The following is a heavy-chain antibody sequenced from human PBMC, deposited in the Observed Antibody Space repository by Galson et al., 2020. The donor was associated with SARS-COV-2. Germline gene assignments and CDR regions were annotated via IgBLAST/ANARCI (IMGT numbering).Heavy chain of an antibody. CDR3: ARRFGGSRPFDY. D-gene: IGHD2-15*01. CDR1: CYSISSGYY. V-gene: IGHV4-38-2*01. Sequence: SQTLSLTCAVSCYSISSGYYWGWIRQPPGKGLEWIGSIYHSRSTYYNPSLTSRVTISVDTSKNQVSLKVLSVTAADTPVYYCARRFGGSRPFDYWGQGTLVTVSS. J-gene: IGHJ4*02. CDR2: IYHSRST.